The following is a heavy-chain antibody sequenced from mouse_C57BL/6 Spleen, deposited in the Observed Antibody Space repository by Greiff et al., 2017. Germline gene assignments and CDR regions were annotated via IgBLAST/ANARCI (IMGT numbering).Heavy chain of an antibody. J-gene: IGHJ4*01. CDR3: ACDDYDEDAMDY. CDR1: GYTFTSYW. CDR2: IDPSDSET. D-gene: IGHD2-4*01. V-gene: IGHV1-52*01. Sequence: QVQLQQPGAELVRPGSSVKLSCKASGYTFTSYWMHWVKQRPIQGLEWIGNIDPSDSETHYNQKFKDKATLTVDKSSSTAYMQLSSLTSEDSAVYYCACDDYDEDAMDYWGQGTSVTVSS.